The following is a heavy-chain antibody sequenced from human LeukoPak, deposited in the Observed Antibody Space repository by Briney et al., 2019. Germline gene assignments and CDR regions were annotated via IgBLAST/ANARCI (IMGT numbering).Heavy chain of an antibody. CDR1: VYTFTGYY. J-gene: IGHJ5*02. CDR3: ARGGLLRYFDWLFADWFDP. CDR2: INPNSGGT. D-gene: IGHD3-9*01. V-gene: IGHV1-2*02. Sequence: GASVKVSCKASVYTFTGYYMHWVRQAPGQGLEWMGWINPNSGGTNYAQKFQGRVTMTRDTSISTAYMELSRLRSDDTAVYYCARGGLLRYFDWLFADWFDPWGQGTLVTVSS.